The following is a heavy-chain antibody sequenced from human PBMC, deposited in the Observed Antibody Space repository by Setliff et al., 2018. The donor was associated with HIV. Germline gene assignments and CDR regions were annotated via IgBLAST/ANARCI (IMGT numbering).Heavy chain of an antibody. J-gene: IGHJ4*02. D-gene: IGHD1-26*01. CDR2: FDPQDGET. CDR1: GYTLSELS. CDR3: THRRRRVGLVGATQPYYFDY. V-gene: IGHV1-24*01. Sequence: GASVKVSCKVYGYTLSELSIHWVRQAPGKGLEWMGYFDPQDGETVYAQKFQGRVTLTEDTSTGTAYMELSGLRSEDTAVCYCTHRRRRVGLVGATQPYYFDYWGQGTLVTVSS.